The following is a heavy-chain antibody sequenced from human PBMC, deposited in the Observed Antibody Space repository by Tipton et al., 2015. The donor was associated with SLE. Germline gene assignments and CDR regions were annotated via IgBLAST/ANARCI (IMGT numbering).Heavy chain of an antibody. CDR2: IHTSGAT. J-gene: IGHJ5*02. CDR1: GDSIGSGSYY. D-gene: IGHD5-24*01. V-gene: IGHV4-61*09. Sequence: TLSLTCSVSGDSIGSGSYYWNWIRQPAGKGLEWIGHIHTSGATNNNPSLKRRVTISLDTSKNQFSLKLSAVTAADTAVYYCARALNNGWRLGDRFDPWGQGTLVTVSS. CDR3: ARALNNGWRLGDRFDP.